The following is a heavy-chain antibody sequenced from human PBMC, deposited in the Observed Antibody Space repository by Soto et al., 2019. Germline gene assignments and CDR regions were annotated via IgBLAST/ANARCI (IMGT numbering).Heavy chain of an antibody. CDR2: IIPIFNST. CDR3: AREGRGKKAGYNGLVSLGY. V-gene: IGHV1-69*06. CDR1: GSRFSNYV. Sequence: SVKVSCKVSGSRFSNYVISWVRQAPGHGLEWLGRIIPIFNSTKYAQSFQGRVTITADKSTSTAPLELSSLRSDDTAVYYCAREGRGKKAGYNGLVSLGYWGQGTLVTVSS. J-gene: IGHJ4*02. D-gene: IGHD2-2*02.